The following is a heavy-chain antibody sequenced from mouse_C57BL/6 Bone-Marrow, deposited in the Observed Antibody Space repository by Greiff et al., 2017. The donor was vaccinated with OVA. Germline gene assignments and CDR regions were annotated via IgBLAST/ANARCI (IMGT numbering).Heavy chain of an antibody. V-gene: IGHV1-59*01. CDR2: IDPSDSYT. Sequence: VQLQQPGAELVRPGTSVKLSCKASGYTFTSYWMHWVKQRPGQGLEWIGVIDPSDSYTNYNQKFKGKATLTVDTSSSTAYMQLSSLTSEDSAVYYCARRGSNPAWFAYWGQGTLVTVSA. D-gene: IGHD2-5*01. CDR3: ARRGSNPAWFAY. CDR1: GYTFTSYW. J-gene: IGHJ3*01.